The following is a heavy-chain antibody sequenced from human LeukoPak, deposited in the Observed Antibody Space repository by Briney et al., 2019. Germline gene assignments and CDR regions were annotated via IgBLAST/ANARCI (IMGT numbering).Heavy chain of an antibody. CDR1: GFTFSSYA. D-gene: IGHD4-11*01. Sequence: GGSLRLSCAASGFTFSSYAMSWVRQAPGKGLEWVSAISGSGGSTYYADSVKGRFTISRDNSKNTLYLQMNSLRAEDTAVYYCAKWGYYSNYDGRSNYYYYYYYGMDVWGQGTTVTVSS. V-gene: IGHV3-23*01. CDR2: ISGSGGST. J-gene: IGHJ6*02. CDR3: AKWGYYSNYDGRSNYYYYYYYGMDV.